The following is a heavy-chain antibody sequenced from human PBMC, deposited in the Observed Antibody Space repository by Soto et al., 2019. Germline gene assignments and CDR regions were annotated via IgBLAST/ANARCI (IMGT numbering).Heavy chain of an antibody. CDR2: MSYDRVNK. D-gene: IGHD2-15*01. J-gene: IGHJ5*02. CDR1: GFTFSSYS. CDR3: ARDGRPAVHGRWFDP. V-gene: IGHV3-30-3*01. Sequence: MQVVESGGGVVQPGTSLRLSCTGSGFTFSSYSMHWFRQAPGKGLQWVAVMSYDRVNKFYGDPVKGRFTVSRDNSKSTMYLQMHSLTFEDTAIYYCARDGRPAVHGRWFDPWGQGTVVTVSS.